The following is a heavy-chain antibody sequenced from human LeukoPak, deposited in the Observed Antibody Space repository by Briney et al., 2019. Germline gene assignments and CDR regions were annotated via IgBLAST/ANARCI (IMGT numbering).Heavy chain of an antibody. CDR3: ASLTGLGYCSGGSCYGPDYNWFDP. V-gene: IGHV3-21*01. J-gene: IGHJ5*02. Sequence: GGSLRLSCAASGFTFSSYGMHWVRQAPGKGLEWVSSISSSSSYIYYADSVKGRFTISRDYAKNSLYLQMNSLRAEDTAVYYCASLTGLGYCSGGSCYGPDYNWFDPWGQGTLVTVSS. CDR1: GFTFSSYG. D-gene: IGHD2-15*01. CDR2: ISSSSSYI.